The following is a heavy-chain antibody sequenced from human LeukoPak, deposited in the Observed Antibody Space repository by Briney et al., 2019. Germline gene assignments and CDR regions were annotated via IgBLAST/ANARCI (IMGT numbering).Heavy chain of an antibody. CDR1: GYTFTSYY. J-gene: IGHJ3*02. D-gene: IGHD3-22*01. V-gene: IGHV1-46*01. Sequence: ASVKVSCKASGYTFTSYYMHWVRQAPGQGLEWMGIINPSGGSTSYAQKFQGRVTMTRDTSTSTVYMELSSLRSEDTAVYYCARDYSRYYYDSSGSPDAFDIWGQGTMVTVSS. CDR2: INPSGGST. CDR3: ARDYSRYYYDSSGSPDAFDI.